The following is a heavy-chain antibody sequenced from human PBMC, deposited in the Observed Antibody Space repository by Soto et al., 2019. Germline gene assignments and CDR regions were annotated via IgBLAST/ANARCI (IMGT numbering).Heavy chain of an antibody. D-gene: IGHD3-10*01. CDR1: GGSISRSSYY. CDR3: ATLWFGAADY. V-gene: IGHV4-39*01. J-gene: IGHJ4*02. CDR2: IYYSGST. Sequence: PSETLSLTCTVSGGSISRSSYYWGWIRQPPGKGLEWIGSIYYSGSTHYNPSLKSRVTISVDTSKNQFSLKLSSVTAADTAVYYCATLWFGAADYWGQGTLVTVSS.